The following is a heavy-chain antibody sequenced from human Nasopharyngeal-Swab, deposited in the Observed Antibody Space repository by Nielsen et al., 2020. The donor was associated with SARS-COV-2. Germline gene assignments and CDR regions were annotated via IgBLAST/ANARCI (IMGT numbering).Heavy chain of an antibody. D-gene: IGHD5-24*01. J-gene: IGHJ4*02. V-gene: IGHV3-30*03. CDR3: ARDRGDGYNLYYFDY. CDR1: GFTFSSYG. Sequence: GGSLRLSCAASGFTFSSYGMHWVRQAPGKGLEWVAVISYDGGNKYYADSVKGRFTISRDNSKNTLYLQMNSLRAEDTAVYYCARDRGDGYNLYYFDYWGQETLVTVSS. CDR2: ISYDGGNK.